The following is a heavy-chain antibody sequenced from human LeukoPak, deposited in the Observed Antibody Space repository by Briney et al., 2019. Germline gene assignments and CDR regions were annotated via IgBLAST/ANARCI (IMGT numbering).Heavy chain of an antibody. D-gene: IGHD6-13*01. CDR2: IIPILGIA. J-gene: IGHJ5*02. V-gene: IGHV1-69*04. Sequence: SVKVSCKASGGTFSSYAISWVRQAPGQGLEWMGRIIPILGIANYAQKFQGRVTITADKSTSTAYMELSSLRSEDTAVYYCATGGSSSWYWFDPWGQGTLVTVSS. CDR1: GGTFSSYA. CDR3: ATGGSSSWYWFDP.